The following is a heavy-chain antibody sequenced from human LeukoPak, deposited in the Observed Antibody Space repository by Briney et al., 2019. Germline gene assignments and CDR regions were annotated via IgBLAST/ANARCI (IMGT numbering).Heavy chain of an antibody. J-gene: IGHJ5*01. Sequence: ASVKVSCKASGYTFTCYYIHWVRQAPGQGLEWMGWINPNSGGTNYAQKFQGRVTMTRDTSINTAYMELSRLRSDDTAVYYCARDQVGGRYYDFWSGSRPLGIDSWGQGTLVTVSS. CDR3: ARDQVGGRYYDFWSGSRPLGIDS. CDR2: INPNSGGT. D-gene: IGHD3-3*01. V-gene: IGHV1-2*02. CDR1: GYTFTCYY.